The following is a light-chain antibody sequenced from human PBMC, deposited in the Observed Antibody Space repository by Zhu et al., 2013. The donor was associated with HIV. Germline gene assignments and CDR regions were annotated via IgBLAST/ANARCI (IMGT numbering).Light chain of an antibody. CDR1: SSNIGSNY. CDR2: RNN. J-gene: IGLJ2*01. Sequence: QSVLTQPPSASGTPGQRVTISCSGSSSNIGSNYVYWYQQVPGTAPKLLLHRNNQRPSGVPDRFSGSKSGTSASLAISGLRSEDEADYYCQSYDSSLSGSVVFGGGTKLTVL. V-gene: IGLV1-47*01. CDR3: QSYDSSLSGSVV.